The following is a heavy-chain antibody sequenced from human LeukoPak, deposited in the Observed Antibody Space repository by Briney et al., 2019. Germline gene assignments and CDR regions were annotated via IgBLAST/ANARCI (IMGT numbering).Heavy chain of an antibody. J-gene: IGHJ5*02. CDR1: GDSIKTFY. V-gene: IGHV4-4*07. CDR3: ARGPRIWFGELQSNYFDP. Sequence: PSETLSLTCTVSGDSIKTFYWSWIRQPAGKGLEWIGRIYSSGTTNYNPSLKTRVTMSVDTSKNQFSLKLNSATAADTAVYFCARGPRIWFGELQSNYFDPWGQGTLVTVSS. D-gene: IGHD3-10*01. CDR2: IYSSGTT.